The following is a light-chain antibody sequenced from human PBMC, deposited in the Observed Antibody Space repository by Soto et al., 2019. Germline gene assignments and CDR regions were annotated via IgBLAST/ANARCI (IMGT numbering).Light chain of an antibody. J-gene: IGKJ3*01. CDR1: HDISNC. CDR3: QQYENLPLT. V-gene: IGKV1-33*01. Sequence: DIQMTQSPSSLSASVGDRVTITCQASHDISNCLNWYQQKPGKAPKLLIYDAFNSETGVPSRFSGSGSGTDITFTISSLQPEDIATYYCQQYENLPLTFGPGTKVDIK. CDR2: DAF.